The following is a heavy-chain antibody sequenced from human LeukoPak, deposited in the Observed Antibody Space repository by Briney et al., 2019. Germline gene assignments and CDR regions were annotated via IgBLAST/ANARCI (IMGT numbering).Heavy chain of an antibody. J-gene: IGHJ3*02. D-gene: IGHD3-10*01. CDR2: IRSKAYGGTT. Sequence: GGSLRLSCTASGFTFGDYAMSWFRQAPGKGLEWVGFIRSKAYGGTTEYAASVKGRFTISRDDSKSIAYLQMNSLKTEDTAVYYCTRDFALWFGAKPHALDIWGQGTMVTVSS. CDR1: GFTFGDYA. V-gene: IGHV3-49*03. CDR3: TRDFALWFGAKPHALDI.